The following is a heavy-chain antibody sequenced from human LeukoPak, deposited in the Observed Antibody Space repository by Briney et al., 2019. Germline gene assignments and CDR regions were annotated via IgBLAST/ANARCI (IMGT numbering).Heavy chain of an antibody. D-gene: IGHD2-21*02. J-gene: IGHJ4*02. CDR1: GFTFGSFA. CDR2: ISGNGTTT. V-gene: IGHV3-23*01. Sequence: GGSLRLSCAVSGFTFGSFAMSWVCQAPGKGLEWVSQISGNGTTTYYADSVRGRFTISRDNSKNMLYLQMDSLRAEDTALYYCAKDERGHCGGDCYVNWGQGHLVTVSS. CDR3: AKDERGHCGGDCYVN.